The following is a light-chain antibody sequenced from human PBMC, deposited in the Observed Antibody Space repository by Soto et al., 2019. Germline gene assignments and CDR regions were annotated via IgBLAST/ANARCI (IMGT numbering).Light chain of an antibody. CDR2: GAS. Sequence: EIVMTQSPATLSVSPGERATLSCRASQSVSSNLAWYQQKPGQAPRLLIYGASTRATGVTARFSGSGSGTDFTLTISSLQSEDFAVYYCQHYNNWWTFGQGTKVEIK. J-gene: IGKJ1*01. CDR3: QHYNNWWT. CDR1: QSVSSN. V-gene: IGKV3-15*01.